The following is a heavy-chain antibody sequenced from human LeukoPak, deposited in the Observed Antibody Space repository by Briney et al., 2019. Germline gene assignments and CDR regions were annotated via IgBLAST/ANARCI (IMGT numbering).Heavy chain of an antibody. J-gene: IGHJ6*03. CDR2: IYYSGST. CDR1: GGSISSYY. CDR3: ARCIAAAGTVDYYYMDV. V-gene: IGHV4-59*01. D-gene: IGHD6-13*01. Sequence: SETLSLTCTVPGGSISSYYWSWIRQPPGKGLEWIGYIYYSGSTNYNPSLKSRVTISVDTSKNQFSLKLSSVTAADTAVYYCARCIAAAGTVDYYYMDVWGKGTTVTVSS.